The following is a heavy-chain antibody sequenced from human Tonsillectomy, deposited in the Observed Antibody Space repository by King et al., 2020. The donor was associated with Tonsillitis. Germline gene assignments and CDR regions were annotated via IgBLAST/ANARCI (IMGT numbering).Heavy chain of an antibody. D-gene: IGHD5-18*01. CDR2: MANDGSNE. J-gene: IGHJ4*02. Sequence: VQLVESGGGVVQPGRDLRLSCAASGFIFSNFDMHWVRQAPGKGREWVAIMANDGSNEYYPDSLKGRFTISRDNSKNTRYLQMNSLRAEDTAVYYCAKGGTGSVYSYGDFWGQGTLVTVSS. V-gene: IGHV3-30*18. CDR3: AKGGTGSVYSYGDF. CDR1: GFIFSNFD.